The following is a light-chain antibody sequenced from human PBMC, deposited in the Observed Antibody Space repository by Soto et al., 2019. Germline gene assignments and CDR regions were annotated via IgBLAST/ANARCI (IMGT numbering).Light chain of an antibody. V-gene: IGKV3D-11*03. Sequence: VVMTQSKATLSLSPGEGVTLSCRASQGIGDTLAWYQHKPGQTPRLLIYDTSTRATGVPARFSGSGSGADFTLTISSLEPEDFAVYYCQQRNIWPPVTFGQGTLLEIK. CDR3: QQRNIWPPVT. J-gene: IGKJ5*01. CDR2: DTS. CDR1: QGIGDT.